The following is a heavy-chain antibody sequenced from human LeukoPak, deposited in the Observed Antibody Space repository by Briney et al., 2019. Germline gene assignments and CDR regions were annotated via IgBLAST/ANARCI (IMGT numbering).Heavy chain of an antibody. CDR3: ARWSSSSGGSFDP. CDR1: GGSFSGYY. Sequence: PSETLSLTCAVYGGSFSGYYWSWIRQPPGKGLEWIGEINHSGSTNYNPSLKSRVTISVDTSKNQFSLKLSSVTAADTAVYYCARWSSSSGGSFDPWGQGTLVTVSS. V-gene: IGHV4-34*01. D-gene: IGHD6-6*01. CDR2: INHSGST. J-gene: IGHJ5*02.